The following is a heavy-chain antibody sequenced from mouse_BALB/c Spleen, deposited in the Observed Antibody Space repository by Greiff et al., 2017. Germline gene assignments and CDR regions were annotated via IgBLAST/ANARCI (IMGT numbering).Heavy chain of an antibody. CDR2: IYPGNSDT. D-gene: IGHD2-2*01. J-gene: IGHJ3*01. CDR3: TRSNYGYDRFAY. V-gene: IGHV1-5*01. Sequence: EVQLQESGTVLARPGASVKMSCKASGYTFTSYWMHWVKQRPGQGLEWIGAIYPGNSDTSYNQKFKGKAKLTAVTSTSTAYMELSSLTNEDSAVYYCTRSNYGYDRFAYWGQGTLVTVSA. CDR1: GYTFTSYW.